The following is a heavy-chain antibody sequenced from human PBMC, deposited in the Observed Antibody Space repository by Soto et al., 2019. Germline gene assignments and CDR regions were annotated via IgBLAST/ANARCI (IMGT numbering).Heavy chain of an antibody. D-gene: IGHD6-25*01. CDR3: ARQDSRGYDSDVRFAY. V-gene: IGHV4-31*03. CDR1: GGSISSGGYY. J-gene: IGHJ4*02. Sequence: SETLSLTCTVSGGSISSGGYYWSWIRQHPGKGLEWIGYIYYSGSTYYNPPLKSRVTISVDTSKNQFSLKLSSVTAADTAVYYCARQDSRGYDSDVRFAYWGQGTLVTVSS. CDR2: IYYSGST.